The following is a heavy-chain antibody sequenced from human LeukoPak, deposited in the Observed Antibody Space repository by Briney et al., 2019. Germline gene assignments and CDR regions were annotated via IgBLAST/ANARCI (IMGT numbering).Heavy chain of an antibody. CDR3: ARDYSNYVGSPTFDY. V-gene: IGHV4-4*07. CDR2: IYTSGST. CDR1: GGCISSYY. D-gene: IGHD4-11*01. Sequence: KPSETLCLTCTVSGGCISSYYWRWIRQPAGKGLEWIGRIYTSGSTNYNPSLKSRVTMSVDTSKNQFSLKLSSVTAAHTAVYYCARDYSNYVGSPTFDYWGQGTLVTVSS. J-gene: IGHJ4*02.